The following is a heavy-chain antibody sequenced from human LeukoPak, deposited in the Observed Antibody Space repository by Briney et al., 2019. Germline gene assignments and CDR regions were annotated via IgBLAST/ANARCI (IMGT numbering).Heavy chain of an antibody. CDR2: IYYSGST. D-gene: IGHD5-18*01. Sequence: SETLSPTCTVSGGSISSSSYYWGWIRQPPGKGLEWIGSIYYSGSTYYNPSLKSRVTISVDRSKNQFSLKLSSVTAADTAVYYCARAAMKSIRAFDIWGQGTMVTVSS. CDR3: ARAAMKSIRAFDI. CDR1: GGSISSSSYY. V-gene: IGHV4-39*07. J-gene: IGHJ3*02.